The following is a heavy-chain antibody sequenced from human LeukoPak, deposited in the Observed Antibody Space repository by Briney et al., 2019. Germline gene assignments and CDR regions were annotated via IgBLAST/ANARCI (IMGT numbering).Heavy chain of an antibody. V-gene: IGHV1-69*13. CDR2: IIPIFGTA. CDR1: GGTFSSYA. CDR3: ASNTDDGSGSYYRDY. Sequence: ASVKVSCKASGGTFSSYAISWVRQAPGQGLEWMGGIIPIFGTANYAQKFQGRVTITADESTSTAYMELSSLRSEDTAVYYCASNTDDGSGSYYRDYWGQGTLVTVSS. D-gene: IGHD3-10*01. J-gene: IGHJ4*02.